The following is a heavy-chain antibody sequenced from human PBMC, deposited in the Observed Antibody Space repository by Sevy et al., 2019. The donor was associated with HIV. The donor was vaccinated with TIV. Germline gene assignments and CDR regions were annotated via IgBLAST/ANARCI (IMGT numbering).Heavy chain of an antibody. CDR2: IYSGGTT. Sequence: GGSLRLSCAASGFTVSNNYMNWVRQAPGKGLEWVSLIYSGGTTHYADSVKGRFTISRDNSKNTLYLQMNSLRAEDTAVYYCAKVKGLNYFDYWGQGTLVTVSS. CDR3: AKVKGLNYFDY. CDR1: GFTVSNNY. J-gene: IGHJ4*02. V-gene: IGHV3-53*01.